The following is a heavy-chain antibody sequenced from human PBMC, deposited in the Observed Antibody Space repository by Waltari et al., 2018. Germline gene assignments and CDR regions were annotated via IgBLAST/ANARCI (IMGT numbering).Heavy chain of an antibody. V-gene: IGHV4-59*01. D-gene: IGHD5-12*01. CDR2: IYYSGST. Sequence: QVQLQESGPGLVKPSATLSLTCTVSGGSISSYSWSWLRQPPGQGLEWIGYIYYSGSTNYNPSLKSRVTISVDTSRNQFSLKLSSVTAADTAVYYCARDPTSGYSGYELYAFDIWGQGTMVTVSS. CDR1: GGSISSYS. J-gene: IGHJ3*02. CDR3: ARDPTSGYSGYELYAFDI.